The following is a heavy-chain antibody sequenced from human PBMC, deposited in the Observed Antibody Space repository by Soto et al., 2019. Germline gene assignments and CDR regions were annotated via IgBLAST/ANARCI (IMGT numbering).Heavy chain of an antibody. D-gene: IGHD3-9*01. CDR3: ARDQISPRNYYYYGMDV. Sequence: SCKASGGTFSSYAMHCVRQAPGKVLEWVAVISYDGSNKYYADSVKGRFTISRDNSKNTLYLQMNSLRAEDTAVYYCARDQISPRNYYYYGMDVWGQGTTVTVSS. V-gene: IGHV3-30-3*01. J-gene: IGHJ6*02. CDR1: GGTFSSYA. CDR2: ISYDGSNK.